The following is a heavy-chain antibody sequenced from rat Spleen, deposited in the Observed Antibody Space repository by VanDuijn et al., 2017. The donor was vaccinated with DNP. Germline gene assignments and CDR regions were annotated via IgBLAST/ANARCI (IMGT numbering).Heavy chain of an antibody. CDR2: INDDGGTT. CDR3: AKEGLGLSFAY. CDR1: GFTFSGYW. Sequence: EVQLVETGGGLVQPGRSLKLSCVASGFTFSGYWMYWIRQAPGKGLEWVGCINDDGGTTYYPDSVKGRFTISRDNAENTVYLQLNSLRSEDTATYYCAKEGLGLSFAYWGQGALVTVSS. J-gene: IGHJ3*01. V-gene: IGHV5-58*01.